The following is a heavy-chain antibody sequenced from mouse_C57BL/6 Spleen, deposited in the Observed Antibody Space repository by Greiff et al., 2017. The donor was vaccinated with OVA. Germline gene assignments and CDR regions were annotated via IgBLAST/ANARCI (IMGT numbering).Heavy chain of an antibody. J-gene: IGHJ1*03. Sequence: EVKLQESGGGLVQPGGSMKLSCVASGFTFSNYWMNWVRQSPEKGLEWVAQIRLKSDNYATHYAESVKGRFTISRDDSKSSVYLQMNNLRAEDTGIYYCSWGLLSYWYFDVWGTGTTVTVSS. CDR3: SWGLLSYWYFDV. CDR1: GFTFSNYW. V-gene: IGHV6-3*01. D-gene: IGHD2-3*01. CDR2: IRLKSDNYAT.